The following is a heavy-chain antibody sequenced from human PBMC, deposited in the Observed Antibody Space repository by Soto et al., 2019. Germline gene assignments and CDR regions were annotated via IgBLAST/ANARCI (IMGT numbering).Heavy chain of an antibody. J-gene: IGHJ6*02. Sequence: SVKVSCKASGGTFSSYAISWVRQAPGQGLEWMGGIIPIFGTANYAQKFQGRVTITADESTSTAYMEPSSLRSEDTAVYFCARDEIFSYGSGSVYYYYGMDVWGQGTTVTVSS. CDR1: GGTFSSYA. CDR2: IIPIFGTA. CDR3: ARDEIFSYGSGSVYYYYGMDV. V-gene: IGHV1-69*13. D-gene: IGHD3-10*01.